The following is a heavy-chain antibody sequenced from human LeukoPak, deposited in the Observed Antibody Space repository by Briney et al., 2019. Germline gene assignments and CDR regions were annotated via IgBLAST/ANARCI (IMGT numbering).Heavy chain of an antibody. V-gene: IGHV3-21*01. CDR3: ASRGQYYDSSGHPGY. Sequence: GGSLRLSCAASGFTFSSYSMNWVRQAPGKGLEWVSSISSSSSYIYYADSVKGRFTISTDNAKNSLYLQMNSLRAEDTAVYYCASRGQYYDSSGHPGYWGQGTPVTVSS. CDR2: ISSSSSYI. D-gene: IGHD3-22*01. J-gene: IGHJ4*02. CDR1: GFTFSSYS.